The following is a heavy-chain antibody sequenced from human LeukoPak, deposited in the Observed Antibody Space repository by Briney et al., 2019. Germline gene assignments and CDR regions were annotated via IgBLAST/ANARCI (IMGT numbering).Heavy chain of an antibody. Sequence: GGSLRLSCAASGFTFSDYGMHWVRQPPGKGLEWVAFIRHDGSDQFSADSLKGRFTISKDNSKNTLYLQMSSLGAEDTAVYYCAKNYYHDSSSYFRYAFDLWGQGTMVTVSS. D-gene: IGHD3-22*01. CDR2: IRHDGSDQ. CDR1: GFTFSDYG. CDR3: AKNYYHDSSSYFRYAFDL. J-gene: IGHJ3*01. V-gene: IGHV3-30*02.